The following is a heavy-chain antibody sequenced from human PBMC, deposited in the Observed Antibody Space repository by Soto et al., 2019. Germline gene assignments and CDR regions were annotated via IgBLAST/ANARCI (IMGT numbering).Heavy chain of an antibody. CDR2: ISYDGSNK. Sequence: PGGSLRLSCAASVFTFSSYAMHWVRQAPGKGLEWVAVISYDGSNKYYADSVKGRFTISRDNSKNTLYLQMNSLRAEDTAVYYCAREIIEYSSSSNWFDPWGQGTLVTVSS. J-gene: IGHJ5*02. CDR3: AREIIEYSSSSNWFDP. D-gene: IGHD6-6*01. V-gene: IGHV3-30-3*01. CDR1: VFTFSSYA.